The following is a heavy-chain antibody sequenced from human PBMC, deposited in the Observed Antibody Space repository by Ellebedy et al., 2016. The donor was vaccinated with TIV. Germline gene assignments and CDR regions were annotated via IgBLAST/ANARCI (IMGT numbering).Heavy chain of an antibody. Sequence: GGSLRLSXAASGFTFSSYCMQWVRQAPGKGLEWVSNINQDGSAKYYVDSVKGRFTISRDNAKNSVYLQMNNLRAEDTDVYYSAGRYMDVWGKGTTVTVSS. J-gene: IGHJ6*03. V-gene: IGHV3-7*01. CDR1: GFTFSSYC. CDR3: AGRYMDV. CDR2: INQDGSAK.